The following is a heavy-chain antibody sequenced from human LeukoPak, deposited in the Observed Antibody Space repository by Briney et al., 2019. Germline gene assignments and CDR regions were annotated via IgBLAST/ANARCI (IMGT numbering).Heavy chain of an antibody. V-gene: IGHV3-30-3*01. Sequence: PGGSLRLSCAASGFTFSSYAMHWVRQAPGKGLEWVAVISYDGSNKYYADSVKGRFTISRDNSKNTLYLQMNSLRAEDTAVYYCARERSSGWYGGGFDYWGQGTLVTVSS. CDR1: GFTFSSYA. CDR3: ARERSSGWYGGGFDY. J-gene: IGHJ4*02. D-gene: IGHD6-19*01. CDR2: ISYDGSNK.